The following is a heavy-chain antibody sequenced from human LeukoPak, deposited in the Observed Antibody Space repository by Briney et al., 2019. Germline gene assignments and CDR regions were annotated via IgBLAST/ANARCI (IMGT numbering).Heavy chain of an antibody. CDR3: AKDSRLWFGEFYYFDY. CDR1: GFTFDDYA. Sequence: GGSLRLSCAASGFTFDDYAMHWVRHAPGKGLEWVSGISWNSGSIGYADSVKGRFTISRDNAKNSLYLQMNSLRAEDTALYYCAKDSRLWFGEFYYFDYWGQGILVTVSS. V-gene: IGHV3-9*01. D-gene: IGHD3-10*01. CDR2: ISWNSGSI. J-gene: IGHJ4*02.